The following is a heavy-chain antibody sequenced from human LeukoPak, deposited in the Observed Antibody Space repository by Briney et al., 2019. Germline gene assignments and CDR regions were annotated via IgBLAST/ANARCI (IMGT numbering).Heavy chain of an antibody. J-gene: IGHJ4*02. Sequence: RGLEXXXMKYYRSKCYNDSAVSVKSRITNNPDTSKNQFSLQLNSVTPDDTAVYYCARERRNGALGYWGQGTLVTVSS. D-gene: IGHD3-10*01. CDR3: ARERRNGALGY. V-gene: IGHV6-1*01. CDR2: KYYRSKCYN.